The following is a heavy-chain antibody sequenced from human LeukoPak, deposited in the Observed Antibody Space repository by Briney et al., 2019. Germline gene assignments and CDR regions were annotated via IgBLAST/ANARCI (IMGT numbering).Heavy chain of an antibody. J-gene: IGHJ4*02. CDR2: IYYSGST. Sequence: PSETLSLTCTVSGGSISSYYWSWIRHPPGKGLEWIGYIYYSGSTNYNPSLKSRVTISVDTSKNQFSLKLSSVTAADTAVYYCARLHYDFWSGYKFDYWGQGTLVTVPS. D-gene: IGHD3-3*01. CDR1: GGSISSYY. V-gene: IGHV4-59*08. CDR3: ARLHYDFWSGYKFDY.